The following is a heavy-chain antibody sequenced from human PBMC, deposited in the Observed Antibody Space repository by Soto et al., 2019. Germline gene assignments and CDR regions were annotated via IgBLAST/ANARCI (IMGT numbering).Heavy chain of an antibody. D-gene: IGHD3-3*01. CDR2: IYYSGST. Sequence: SEPLSLTCTVSGGSISSGDYYWSWIRQPPGKGLEWIGYIYYSGSTYYNPSLKSRVTTSVDTSKNQFSLKLSSVTAADTAAYYCARTYYDFWSGYNWFDPWGQGTLVTVSS. CDR3: ARTYYDFWSGYNWFDP. CDR1: GGSISSGDYY. J-gene: IGHJ5*02. V-gene: IGHV4-30-4*01.